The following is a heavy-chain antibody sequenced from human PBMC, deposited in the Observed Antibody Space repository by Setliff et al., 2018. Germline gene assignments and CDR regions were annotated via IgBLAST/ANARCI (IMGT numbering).Heavy chain of an antibody. CDR1: GYTFPSYG. Sequence: ASVKVSCKASGYTFPSYGLSWVRQAPGQGLEWMGWISAYNGNTNYAQSVRDRLIMTADKSTSTSYMELRGLTSGDTAIYYCARSIGGFSATSHPLDYWGQGTQVTVSS. V-gene: IGHV1-18*01. CDR3: ARSIGGFSATSHPLDY. J-gene: IGHJ4*02. CDR2: ISAYNGNT. D-gene: IGHD3-10*01.